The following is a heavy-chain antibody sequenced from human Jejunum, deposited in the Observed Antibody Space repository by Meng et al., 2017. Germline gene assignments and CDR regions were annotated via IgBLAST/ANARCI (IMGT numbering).Heavy chain of an antibody. CDR3: VRDYNDGSGRLDY. J-gene: IGHJ4*02. V-gene: IGHV3-11*04. D-gene: IGHD3-22*01. CDR1: GFSFSDCY. Sequence: QVLLVESGGGLVKPGGSLRLSCAASGFSFSDCYMSSIRQAPGRGLSVKGRFTISRDSAKNSLCLQMNSLRAEDTAVSYCVRDYNDGSGRLDYWGQGTLVTVSS.